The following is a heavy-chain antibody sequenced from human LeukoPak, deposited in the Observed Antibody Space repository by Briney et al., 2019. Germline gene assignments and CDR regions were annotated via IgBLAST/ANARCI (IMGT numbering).Heavy chain of an antibody. Sequence: PSETLSLTCTVSGVYMSAYRWSWVRQSPEKGLEWIGCINTKGETSYNPSLKSRVTTSVDTSKSQFSLRLTSVTAADTAVYYCATSNDAKIAPFDHWGQGAPVTVSS. J-gene: IGHJ4*02. CDR1: GVYMSAYR. CDR2: INTKGET. D-gene: IGHD2-21*01. CDR3: ATSNDAKIAPFDH. V-gene: IGHV4-4*09.